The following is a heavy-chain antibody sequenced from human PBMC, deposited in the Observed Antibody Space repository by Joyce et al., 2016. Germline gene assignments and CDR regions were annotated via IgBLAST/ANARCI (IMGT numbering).Heavy chain of an antibody. D-gene: IGHD5-12*01. Sequence: QLQLQESGPGLLKPSETLSLTCTVSDGPIIGNTYHWGWIRQPPGKGLEWIGIIYSSGDTDYNPSLKSRVTISKDTAKNQFSLKLSSATAADTAVYYCARHYRGPYAYSRYFFYYMDVWGKGTTVTVSS. CDR3: ARHYRGPYAYSRYFFYYMDV. CDR2: IYSSGDT. J-gene: IGHJ6*03. CDR1: DGPIIGNTYH. V-gene: IGHV4-39*01.